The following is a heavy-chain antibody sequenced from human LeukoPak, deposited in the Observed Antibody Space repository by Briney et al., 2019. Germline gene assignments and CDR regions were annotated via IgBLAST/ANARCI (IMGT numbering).Heavy chain of an antibody. CDR2: ISAYNGNT. CDR3: ARFRQYYYYMDV. Sequence: ASVKVSCKDSGYTFTSYGISWVRQAPGQGLEWMGWISAYNGNTNYAQKLQGRVAMTTDTSTSTAYMELRSLRSDDTAVYYCARFRQYYYYMDVWGKGTTVTVSS. J-gene: IGHJ6*03. CDR1: GYTFTSYG. V-gene: IGHV1-18*01.